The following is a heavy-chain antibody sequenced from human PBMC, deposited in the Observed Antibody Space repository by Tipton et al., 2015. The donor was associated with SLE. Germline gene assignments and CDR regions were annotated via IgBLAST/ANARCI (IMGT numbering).Heavy chain of an antibody. CDR2: IRSKAYGGTI. Sequence: SLRLSCTGFGFTFGDYVVSWVRQAPGKGLEWVGSIRSKAYGGTIEYAASVKGRFTISRDDSESIAYLQMDSLKTEDTAVYYCSRLGYDYVWGSIDYWGQGTLVTVSS. J-gene: IGHJ4*02. CDR1: GFTFGDYV. D-gene: IGHD3-16*01. CDR3: SRLGYDYVWGSIDY. V-gene: IGHV3-49*04.